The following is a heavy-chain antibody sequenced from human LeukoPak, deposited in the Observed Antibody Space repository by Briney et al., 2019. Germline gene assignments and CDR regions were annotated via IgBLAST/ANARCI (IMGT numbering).Heavy chain of an antibody. CDR2: IYYSGST. CDR1: GGSISSGGYY. D-gene: IGHD3-22*01. J-gene: IGHJ4*02. Sequence: PSETLSLTCTVSGGSISSGGYYWSWIRQHPGKGLEWIGYIYYSGSTYYNPSLKSRVTISVDTSKNQFSLKLSSVTAADTAVYYCARGSGYLYYFDYWGQGTLVTVSS. CDR3: ARGSGYLYYFDY. V-gene: IGHV4-31*03.